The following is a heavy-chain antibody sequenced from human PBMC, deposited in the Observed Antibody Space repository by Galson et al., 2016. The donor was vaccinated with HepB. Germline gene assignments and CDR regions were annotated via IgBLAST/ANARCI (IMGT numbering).Heavy chain of an antibody. Sequence: SETLSLTCTVSGGSISSSSHYWGWIRQPPGKGLEWIGSLYYSGSTYYNPSLKSRVTISVDTSKKQFALKLNSVTAADTAVYYCTSYCGSDCYSLAAPGEDWGQGTLVTVSS. V-gene: IGHV4-39*01. D-gene: IGHD2-21*01. J-gene: IGHJ4*02. CDR2: LYYSGST. CDR3: TSYCGSDCYSLAAPGED. CDR1: GGSISSSSHY.